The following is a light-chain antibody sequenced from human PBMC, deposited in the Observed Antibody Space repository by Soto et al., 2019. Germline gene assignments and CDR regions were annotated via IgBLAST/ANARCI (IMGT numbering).Light chain of an antibody. V-gene: IGLV2-14*01. CDR3: SSYTVRSTYV. Sequence: QSALTQPASVSGSPGQSITISCTGTSSDVGGYNYVSWYQQHPGKAPKLMIYDVTNRPSGVSSRFSGSKSGNTASLTISGLQAEDEADYYCSSYTVRSTYVFGTGTKLTVL. CDR1: SSDVGGYNY. J-gene: IGLJ1*01. CDR2: DVT.